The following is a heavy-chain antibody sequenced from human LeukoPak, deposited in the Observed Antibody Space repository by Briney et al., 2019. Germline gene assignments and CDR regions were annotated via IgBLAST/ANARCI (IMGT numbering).Heavy chain of an antibody. D-gene: IGHD1-26*01. J-gene: IGHJ5*02. V-gene: IGHV4-4*07. CDR3: ASSSGSWLRWFDP. Sequence: SETLSLTCTVSGDSISTYFWSWIRQPAGKGLEWIGRFYTSGITNCNPSLKSRVTISVDTSKNQFSLKLISVTAADTAVYCCASSSGSWLRWFDPWGQGTLVTVSS. CDR1: GDSISTYF. CDR2: FYTSGIT.